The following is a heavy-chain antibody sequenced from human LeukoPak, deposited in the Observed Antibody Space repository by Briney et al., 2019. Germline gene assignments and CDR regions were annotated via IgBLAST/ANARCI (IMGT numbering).Heavy chain of an antibody. CDR3: ARGPLRYFDWLLGY. D-gene: IGHD3-9*01. CDR1: GFTFSDYY. V-gene: IGHV3-11*01. CDR2: ISSSGSTI. Sequence: GGSLRLSCAASGFTFSDYYMSWIRRAPGKGLEWVSYISSSGSTIYYADSVKGRFTISRDNAKNSLYLQMNSLRAEDTAVYYCARGPLRYFDWLLGYWGQGTLVTVSS. J-gene: IGHJ4*02.